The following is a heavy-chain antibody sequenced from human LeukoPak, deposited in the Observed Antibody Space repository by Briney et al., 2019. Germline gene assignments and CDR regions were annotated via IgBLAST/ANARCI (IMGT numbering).Heavy chain of an antibody. CDR1: GGSISSSSYY. D-gene: IGHD2-8*02. CDR3: ARLTSTGVVAFDI. J-gene: IGHJ3*02. V-gene: IGHV4-39*07. CDR2: IYYSGST. Sequence: SETLSLTCTVSGGSISSSSYYWGWIRQPPGKGLEWIGSIYYSGSTYYNPSLKSRVTISVDTSKNQFSLKLSSVTAADTAVYYCARLTSTGVVAFDIWGQGTMVTVSS.